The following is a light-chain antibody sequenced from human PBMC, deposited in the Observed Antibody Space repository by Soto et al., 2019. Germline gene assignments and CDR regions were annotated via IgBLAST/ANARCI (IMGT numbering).Light chain of an antibody. Sequence: DILLTQSPSFLSASVGDRVTITCRASQGISSYLAWYQQKPGKAPKLMIYAASTLQSGVPSRFSGSGSGTEFALSISILQPEDFAAYYCQQLHIFPITFGRGDKVDI. CDR3: QQLHIFPIT. CDR2: AAS. CDR1: QGISSY. V-gene: IGKV1-9*01. J-gene: IGKJ3*01.